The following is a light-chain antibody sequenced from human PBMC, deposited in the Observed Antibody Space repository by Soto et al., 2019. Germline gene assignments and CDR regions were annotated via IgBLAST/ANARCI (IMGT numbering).Light chain of an antibody. Sequence: QSVLTQPPSVSGAPGQRVTLSCTKTNSNIGAGYDVHWYQQLPGAAPKLLVYRNINRPSGIPERFSGSKSGTSASLTITGLQAEDEADYYCQSYDSSLGIFFGGGTKLTV. CDR3: QSYDSSLGIF. CDR1: NSNIGAGYD. V-gene: IGLV1-40*01. CDR2: RNI. J-gene: IGLJ2*01.